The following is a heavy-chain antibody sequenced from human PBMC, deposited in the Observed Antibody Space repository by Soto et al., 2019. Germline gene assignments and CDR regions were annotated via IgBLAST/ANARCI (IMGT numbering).Heavy chain of an antibody. V-gene: IGHV4-39*01. CDR2: IYYSGST. D-gene: IGHD6-13*01. CDR3: ARHRPGIEQQLAPGGFDP. CDR1: GGSISSSSYY. Sequence: QLQLQESGPGLVKPSETLSLTCTVSGGSISSSSYYWGWIRRPPGKGLEWIGSIYYSGSTYYNPSLKSRVTISVDTSKNQFSLKLSSVTAADTAVYYCARHRPGIEQQLAPGGFDPWGQGTLVTVSS. J-gene: IGHJ5*02.